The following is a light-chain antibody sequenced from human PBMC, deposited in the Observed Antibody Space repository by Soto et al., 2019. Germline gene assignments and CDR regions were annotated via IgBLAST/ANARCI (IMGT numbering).Light chain of an antibody. CDR2: DAS. Sequence: EFVLTQSPGTLSLSPGERATLSCRASQTVRNNYLAWYQQKPGQAPRLLIYDASNRATGIPARFSGSGSGTDFTLTISGLEPADLGVYYCQQRHNWPITFGQGTRLEIK. CDR1: QTVRNNY. V-gene: IGKV3-11*01. J-gene: IGKJ5*01. CDR3: QQRHNWPIT.